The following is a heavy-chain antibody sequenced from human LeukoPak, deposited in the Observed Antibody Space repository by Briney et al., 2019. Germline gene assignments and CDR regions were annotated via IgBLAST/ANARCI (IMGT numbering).Heavy chain of an antibody. D-gene: IGHD5-24*01. J-gene: IGHJ4*02. Sequence: GGSLRLSCAASGFNFADHAMRWVRQAPGKGLEWVSYISKSGSTIYYADSVKGRFTISRDNAKNSLYLQMNSLRAEDTAVYYCARVRDGYNYIDYWGQGTRVTVSS. V-gene: IGHV3-11*04. CDR1: GFNFADHA. CDR3: ARVRDGYNYIDY. CDR2: ISKSGSTI.